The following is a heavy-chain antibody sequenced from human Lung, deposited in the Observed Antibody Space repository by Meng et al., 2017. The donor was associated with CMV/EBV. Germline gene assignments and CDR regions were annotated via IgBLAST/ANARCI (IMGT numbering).Heavy chain of an antibody. CDR1: GFTFSSFA. V-gene: IGHV3-23*01. CDR3: AKWRSGGTIFGVGKACDY. CDR2: ISDSGINT. J-gene: IGHJ4*02. Sequence: GESLKISCAASGFTFSSFAMNWVRQAPGKGLEWVSAISDSGINTYYADSVKGRFTISRDNSKNTLYLQMNSLRAEDTALYYCAKWRSGGTIFGVGKACDYGGQGTXVTVSS. D-gene: IGHD3-3*01.